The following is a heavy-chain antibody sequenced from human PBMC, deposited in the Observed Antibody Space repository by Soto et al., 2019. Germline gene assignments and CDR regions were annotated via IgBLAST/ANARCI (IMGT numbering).Heavy chain of an antibody. V-gene: IGHV4-30-4*01. CDR2: IYYSGST. D-gene: IGHD3-10*01. CDR3: ARDSTMARGVLAPLDI. CDR1: GGSISSEDYY. Sequence: PSETLSLTCTVSGGSISSEDYYWSWIRQPPGKGLEWIGYIYYSGSTYSNPSFKSRVSISVDTSKNQFSLKLSSVTAADTAVYYCARDSTMARGVLAPLDIWGQGTMVTVSS. J-gene: IGHJ3*02.